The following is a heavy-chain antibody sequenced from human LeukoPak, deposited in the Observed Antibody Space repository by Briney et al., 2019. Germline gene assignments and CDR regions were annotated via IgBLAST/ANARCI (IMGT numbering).Heavy chain of an antibody. V-gene: IGHV4-34*01. CDR3: ARGLIVGATILYYYGMDV. Sequence: PSETLSLTCAVYGGSFSGYYWSWIRQPPGKGLEWIGEINHSGSTNYNPSLKSRVTISVDTSKNQFSLKLSSVTAADTAVYYCARGLIVGATILYYYGMDVWGQGTTATVSS. CDR2: INHSGST. J-gene: IGHJ6*02. CDR1: GGSFSGYY. D-gene: IGHD1-26*01.